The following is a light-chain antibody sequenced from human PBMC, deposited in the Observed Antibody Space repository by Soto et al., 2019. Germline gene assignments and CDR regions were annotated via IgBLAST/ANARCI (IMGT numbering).Light chain of an antibody. CDR3: QTWGTGIVV. Sequence: QPVLTQSPSASASLGASVKLTCTLSSGHSNYAIAWHQQQPEKGPRYLMRLNNDGSHTKGDGIPDRFSGSSSGAERFLIISSLQSEDEADYYCQTWGTGIVVFGGGTKLTVL. J-gene: IGLJ2*01. CDR2: LNNDGSH. CDR1: SGHSNYA. V-gene: IGLV4-69*01.